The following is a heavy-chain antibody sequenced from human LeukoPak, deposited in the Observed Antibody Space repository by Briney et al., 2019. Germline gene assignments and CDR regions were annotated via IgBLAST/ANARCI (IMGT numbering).Heavy chain of an antibody. D-gene: IGHD3-22*01. Sequence: SETLSLTCTVSGGSISSYYWSWIRQPPGKGLEWLGYIYYSGSTNYNPSLKSRVTISVDTSKNQFSLKLSSVTAADTAVYYCARDLGYYDSSGYSLWGQGTMVTVSS. CDR2: IYYSGST. CDR1: GGSISSYY. J-gene: IGHJ3*01. V-gene: IGHV4-59*01. CDR3: ARDLGYYDSSGYSL.